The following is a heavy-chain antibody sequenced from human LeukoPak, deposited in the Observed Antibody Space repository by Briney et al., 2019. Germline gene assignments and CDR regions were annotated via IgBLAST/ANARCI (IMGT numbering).Heavy chain of an antibody. CDR1: GFTFSSYA. CDR3: ARDICSSTSCRFDY. Sequence: PGGSLRLSCAASGFTFSSYAMHWVRQAPGKGLEWVAVISYDGSNKYYADSVKGRFTISRDNSKNTLYLQMNSLRAEDTPVYYCARDICSSTSCRFDYWGQGTLVTVSS. CDR2: ISYDGSNK. D-gene: IGHD2-2*01. J-gene: IGHJ4*02. V-gene: IGHV3-30*01.